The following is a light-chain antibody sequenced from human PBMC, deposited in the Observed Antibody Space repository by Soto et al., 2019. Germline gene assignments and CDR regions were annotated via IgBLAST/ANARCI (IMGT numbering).Light chain of an antibody. Sequence: DIQMTQSPSSLSASVGDRVTITCRASQGISSWLAWYQQQPGKAPKLLIYAASSLQSGVPSRFSGSGSGKDFSLTIISRQTEDFATYYCQQTNSFPLTFGGGTKVEIK. V-gene: IGKV1D-12*01. J-gene: IGKJ4*01. CDR2: AAS. CDR3: QQTNSFPLT. CDR1: QGISSW.